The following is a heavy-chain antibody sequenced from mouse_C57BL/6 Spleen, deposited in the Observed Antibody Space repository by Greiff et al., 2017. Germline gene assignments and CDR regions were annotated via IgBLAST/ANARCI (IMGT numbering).Heavy chain of an antibody. V-gene: IGHV1-61*01. CDR2: IYPSDSET. D-gene: IGHD2-9*01. CDR3: ARNPCYGNDVGFAY. Sequence: QVQLQQPGAELVRPGSSVKLSCKASGYTFTSYWMDWVKQRPGQGLEWIGNIYPSDSETHYNQKFKDKATLTVDKSSSTAYMQLSSLTSEDSAVYYCARNPCYGNDVGFAYWGQGTLVTVSA. CDR1: GYTFTSYW. J-gene: IGHJ3*01.